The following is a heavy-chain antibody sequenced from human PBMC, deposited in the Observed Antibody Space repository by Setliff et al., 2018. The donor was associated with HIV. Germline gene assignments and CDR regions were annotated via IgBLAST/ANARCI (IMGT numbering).Heavy chain of an antibody. J-gene: IGHJ4*02. CDR1: GVAFNNFR. V-gene: IGHV1-69*10. CDR2: VIPALGIP. D-gene: IGHD3-16*02. CDR3: ARGGRYPSGLNALDY. Sequence: GASVKVSCKASGVAFNNFRINWIRQAPGQGLEWVGGVIPALGIPDYAQKFQGRITITAAKYTDTAYMELTDLKSEDTAVYYCARGGRYPSGLNALDYWGLGTPVTVSS.